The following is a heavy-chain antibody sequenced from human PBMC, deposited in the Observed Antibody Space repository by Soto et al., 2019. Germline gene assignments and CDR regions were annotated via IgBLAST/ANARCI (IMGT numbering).Heavy chain of an antibody. J-gene: IGHJ5*02. CDR2: INHSGST. Sequence: PSETLSLTCAVYGGSFSGYYWSWIRQPPGKGLEWIGEINHSGSTNYNPSLKSRVTISVDTSKNQFSLKLSSVTTADTAVYYCASLRGEYQLLEFRFYPWGQGTLVTVSS. D-gene: IGHD2-2*01. CDR1: GGSFSGYY. CDR3: ASLRGEYQLLEFRFYP. V-gene: IGHV4-34*01.